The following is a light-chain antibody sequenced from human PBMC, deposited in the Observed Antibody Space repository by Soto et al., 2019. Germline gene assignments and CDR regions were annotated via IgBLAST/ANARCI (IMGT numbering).Light chain of an antibody. J-gene: IGKJ2*01. CDR3: QKYNSAPPT. Sequence: DIQMTQSPSSLSASVGDRVTITCRASQSISSYLNWYQQKPGKVPKLLIYTASTLQSGVPSRFSGSGSGTDFTLTISSLQPEDVATYYCQKYNSAPPTFGQGTKLEIK. V-gene: IGKV1-27*01. CDR1: QSISSY. CDR2: TAS.